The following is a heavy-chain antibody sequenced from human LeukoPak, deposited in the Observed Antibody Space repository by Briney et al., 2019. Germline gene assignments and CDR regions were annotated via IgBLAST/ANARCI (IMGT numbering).Heavy chain of an antibody. V-gene: IGHV1-18*01. CDR1: GYTFTSYG. J-gene: IGHJ4*02. CDR2: ISAYNGNT. CDR3: ARDLFWWYGDYVFDY. D-gene: IGHD4-17*01. Sequence: ASVKVSCKASGYTFTSYGISWVRQAPGQGLEWMGWISAYNGNTNYAQKLQGRVTMTTDTSTSTAYMELRSLRSDDTAVYYCARDLFWWYGDYVFDYWGQGTLATVSS.